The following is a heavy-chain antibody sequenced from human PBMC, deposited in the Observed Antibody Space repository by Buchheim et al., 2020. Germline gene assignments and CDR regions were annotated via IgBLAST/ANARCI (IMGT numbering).Heavy chain of an antibody. CDR2: IYYSGST. Sequence: QVQLQESGPGLVKPSQTLSLTCTVSGGSISSGGYYWSWSRQHPGKGLEWIGYIYYSGSTYYNPSLKSRVTISVDTSKNQFSLKLSSVTAADTAVYYCARGITGGQQLVPYYFDYWGQGTL. CDR3: ARGITGGQQLVPYYFDY. D-gene: IGHD6-13*01. V-gene: IGHV4-31*03. CDR1: GGSISSGGYY. J-gene: IGHJ4*02.